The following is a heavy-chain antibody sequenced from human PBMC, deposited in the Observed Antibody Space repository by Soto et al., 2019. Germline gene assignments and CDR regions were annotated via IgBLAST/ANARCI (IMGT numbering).Heavy chain of an antibody. CDR1: GFTFSNAW. D-gene: IGHD3-16*02. CDR3: TTDSFYDDVGGSYRSYDY. J-gene: IGHJ4*02. CDR2: IKSKTDGGTT. V-gene: IGHV3-15*07. Sequence: EVQLVESGGGLVKPGGSLRLSCAASGFTFSNAWMNWVRQAPGKGLEWVGRIKSKTDGGTTDDAAPVKGRFTISRDDLQNTLYRQMIRRTTWNTDAYYCTTDSFYDDVGGSYRSYDYWGQGDLVTDSS.